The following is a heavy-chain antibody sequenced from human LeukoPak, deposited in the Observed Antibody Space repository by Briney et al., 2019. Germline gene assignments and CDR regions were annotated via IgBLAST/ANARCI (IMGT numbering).Heavy chain of an antibody. D-gene: IGHD7-27*01. CDR1: GFTFSNAW. CDR2: IYSGGST. J-gene: IGHJ3*02. V-gene: IGHV3-53*04. CDR3: ARELGILDAFDI. Sequence: PGGSLRLSCAASGFTFSNAWMSWVRQAPGKGLEWVSVIYSGGSTYYADSVKGRFTISRHNSKNTLYLQMNSLRAEDTAVYYCARELGILDAFDIWGQGTMVTVSS.